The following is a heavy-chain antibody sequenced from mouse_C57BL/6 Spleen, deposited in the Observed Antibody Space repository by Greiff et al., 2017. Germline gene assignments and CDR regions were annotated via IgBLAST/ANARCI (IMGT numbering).Heavy chain of an antibody. V-gene: IGHV1-81*01. CDR1: GYTFTSYG. CDR2: IYPRSGNT. J-gene: IGHJ2*01. D-gene: IGHD3-2*02. CDR3: ARETAQATGLDY. Sequence: VKLMESGAELARPGASVKLSCKASGYTFTSYGISWVKQRTGQGLEWIGEIYPRSGNTYYNEKLKGKATLTADKSYSTAYMELRSLTSEDSAVYFCARETAQATGLDYWGQGTTLTVSS.